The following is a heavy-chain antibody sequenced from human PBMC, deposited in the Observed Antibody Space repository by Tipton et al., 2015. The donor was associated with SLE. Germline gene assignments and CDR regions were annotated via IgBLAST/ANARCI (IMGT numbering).Heavy chain of an antibody. J-gene: IGHJ4*02. CDR2: IDYSGRT. V-gene: IGHV4-34*01. CDR3: ARRTSGYAPDY. D-gene: IGHD5-12*01. CDR1: GGSFSGHY. Sequence: TLSLTCAVYGGSFSGHYWSWIRQPPGKGLEWIGSIDYSGRTYYTPPLKSQLTISVDTSENQFSLKLNSVTAADTAFYYCARRTSGYAPDYWGQGTLVTVSS.